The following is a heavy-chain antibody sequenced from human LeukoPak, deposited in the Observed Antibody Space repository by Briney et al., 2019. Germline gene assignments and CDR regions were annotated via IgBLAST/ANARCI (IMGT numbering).Heavy chain of an antibody. V-gene: IGHV4-4*07. D-gene: IGHD1-26*01. Sequence: SETLSLTCTVSGGSISSYYWSWVRQPAGKGLEWIGRIYTSGNTNYNPSLKGRVTMSVDTSKNQFSLNLSSVTAADTAVYYCARSGIVGPHDYFDYWGQGTLVTVSS. CDR1: GGSISSYY. J-gene: IGHJ4*02. CDR2: IYTSGNT. CDR3: ARSGIVGPHDYFDY.